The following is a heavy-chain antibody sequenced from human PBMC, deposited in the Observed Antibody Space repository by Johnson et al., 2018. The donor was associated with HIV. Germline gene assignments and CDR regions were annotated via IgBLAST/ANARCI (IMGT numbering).Heavy chain of an antibody. D-gene: IGHD7-27*01. CDR3: AKAVTGEGAFDV. CDR2: INWNGGSI. CDR1: GFNFDDYA. Sequence: EVQLVESGGGVVRPGGSLRLSCAASGFNFDDYAMSWVRQVPGKGLEGVSGINWNGGSIGYADSVKGRFTISRDNSKNTLYLQMNSLRAEDTAVYYCAKAVTGEGAFDVWGQGTMVTVSS. V-gene: IGHV3-20*04. J-gene: IGHJ3*01.